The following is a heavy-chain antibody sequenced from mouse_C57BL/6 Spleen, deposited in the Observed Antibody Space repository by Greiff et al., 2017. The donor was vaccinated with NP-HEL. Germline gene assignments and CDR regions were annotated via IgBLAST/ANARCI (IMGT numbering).Heavy chain of an antibody. Sequence: VQLKESGPGLVKPSQSLSLTCSVTGYSITSGYYWNWIRQFPGNKLEWMGYISYDGSNNYNPSLKNRISITRDTSKNQFFLKLNSVTTEDTATYYCARDGVDYAMDYWGQRTSVTVSS. D-gene: IGHD1-1*01. V-gene: IGHV3-6*01. J-gene: IGHJ4*01. CDR1: GYSITSGYY. CDR2: ISYDGSN. CDR3: ARDGVDYAMDY.